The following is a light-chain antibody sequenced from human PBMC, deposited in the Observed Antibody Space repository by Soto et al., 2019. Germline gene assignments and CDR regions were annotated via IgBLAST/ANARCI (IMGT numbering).Light chain of an antibody. CDR3: CSYAGSSTYV. Sequence: ALTQPASVSGSPGQSITISCTGTSSDVGSYNLVSWYQQHPGKAPKLMIYEGSKRPSGVSNRFSGSKSGNTAFLTISGLQAEDEADYYCCSYAGSSTYVCGTGTKVTVL. CDR1: SSDVGSYNL. CDR2: EGS. V-gene: IGLV2-23*01. J-gene: IGLJ1*01.